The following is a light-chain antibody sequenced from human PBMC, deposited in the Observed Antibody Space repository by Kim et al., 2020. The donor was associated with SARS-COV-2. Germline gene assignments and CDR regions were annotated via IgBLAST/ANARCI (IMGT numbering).Light chain of an antibody. J-gene: IGLJ1*01. Sequence: QSALTQPRSVSGSPGQSVTISCTGTSSDVGGYNYVSWYQQHPGKAPKLIISDVSKRPSGVPDRFSGSKSGNTASLTISGLQAEDEADYHCCSYARRNIVFGTGTKVTVL. V-gene: IGLV2-11*01. CDR1: SSDVGGYNY. CDR2: DVS. CDR3: CSYARRNIV.